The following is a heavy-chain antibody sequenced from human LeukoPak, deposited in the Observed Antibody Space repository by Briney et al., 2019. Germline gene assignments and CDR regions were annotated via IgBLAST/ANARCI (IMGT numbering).Heavy chain of an antibody. CDR1: GGSISSYY. CDR2: IDYSGST. CDR3: ARQYCSGGNCYPFDAFDV. V-gene: IGHV4-59*01. J-gene: IGHJ3*01. Sequence: SETLSLTCTVSGGSISSYYWSWIRQPPGKGLEWIGYIDYSGSTNYNPSLKSRVTISLDTSKRQFSLRLNSATAADTAVYYCARQYCSGGNCYPFDAFDVWGQGTMVTVSS. D-gene: IGHD2-15*01.